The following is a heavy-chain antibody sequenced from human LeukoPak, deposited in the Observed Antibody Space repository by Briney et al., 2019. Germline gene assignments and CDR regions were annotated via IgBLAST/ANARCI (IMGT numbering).Heavy chain of an antibody. D-gene: IGHD1-26*01. V-gene: IGHV4-39*01. CDR1: GGSISSSSYY. CDR3: ARLVVGATRYFDY. CDR2: IYYSGST. Sequence: SETLSLTCTVSGGSISSSSYYWGWIRQPPGKGLEWIGSIYYSGSTYYNPSLKSRVTISVDTSKNQFSLKLSSVTAADTAVYYCARLVVGATRYFDYWGQGTLVTVSS. J-gene: IGHJ4*02.